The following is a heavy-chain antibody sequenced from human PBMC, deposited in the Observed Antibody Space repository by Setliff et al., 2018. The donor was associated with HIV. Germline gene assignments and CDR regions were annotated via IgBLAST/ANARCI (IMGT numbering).Heavy chain of an antibody. Sequence: GGSLRLSCAASGFTFRLYGMHWVRRAPGKGLEWVASIEFDGKNEYYAESVKGRFTISRDNSKSTVYLQMSSVTPEDSAMYYCAKFRYAIKSTYYFDSWGQGTLVTVSS. J-gene: IGHJ4*02. CDR3: AKFRYAIKSTYYFDS. V-gene: IGHV3-30*02. D-gene: IGHD2-2*01. CDR2: IEFDGKNE. CDR1: GFTFRLYG.